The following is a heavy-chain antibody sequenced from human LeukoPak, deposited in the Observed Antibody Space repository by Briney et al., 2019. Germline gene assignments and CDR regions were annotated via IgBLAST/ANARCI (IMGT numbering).Heavy chain of an antibody. CDR2: INPSGGST. D-gene: IGHD5-18*01. CDR1: GYTFTSYY. J-gene: IGHJ5*02. Sequence: ASVKVSCKASGYTFTSYYMHWVRQPPGQGLEWMGIINPSGGSTSYAQKFQGRVTMTRDTSTSTVYMELSSLRSEDTAVYYCAREGDVDTATWHWFDPWGQGTLVTVSS. CDR3: AREGDVDTATWHWFDP. V-gene: IGHV1-46*01.